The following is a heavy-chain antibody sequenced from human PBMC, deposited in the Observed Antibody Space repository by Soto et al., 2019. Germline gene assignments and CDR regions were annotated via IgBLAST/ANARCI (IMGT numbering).Heavy chain of an antibody. CDR2: ISAYNGNT. Sequence: QVQLVQSGAEVKNPGASVKVSCKASGYTFTSYGISWVRQAPGQGLEWMGWISAYNGNTNYAQKLQGRVTMTTDTYTSTAYMELRSLRSDDTAVYYCARDYKRWLQSHYYYYGMDVWGQGTTVTVSS. D-gene: IGHD5-12*01. V-gene: IGHV1-18*01. J-gene: IGHJ6*01. CDR3: ARDYKRWLQSHYYYYGMDV. CDR1: GYTFTSYG.